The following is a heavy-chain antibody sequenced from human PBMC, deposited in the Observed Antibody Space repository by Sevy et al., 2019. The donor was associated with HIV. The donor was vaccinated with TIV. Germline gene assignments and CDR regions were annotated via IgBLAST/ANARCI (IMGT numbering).Heavy chain of an antibody. CDR2: ISSSTSTI. V-gene: IGHV3-48*01. CDR3: ARLSGYSSSWSYFDY. D-gene: IGHD6-13*01. J-gene: IGHJ4*02. CDR1: AFTFSSYS. Sequence: GGSLRLSCAASAFTFSSYSMNWVRQAPGKGLEWVSYISSSTSTIYYADFVKGRFTISRDNAKNSLYLQMNSLRAEDTAVYYCARLSGYSSSWSYFDYWGQGTLVTVSS.